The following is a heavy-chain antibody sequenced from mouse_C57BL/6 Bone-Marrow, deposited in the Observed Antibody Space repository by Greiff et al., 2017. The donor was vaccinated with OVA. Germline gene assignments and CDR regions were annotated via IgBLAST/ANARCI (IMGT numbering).Heavy chain of an antibody. J-gene: IGHJ4*01. CDR1: GFTFSSYA. D-gene: IGHD1-1*01. V-gene: IGHV5-9-1*02. CDR3: TRGGLFYYGTSYAMDY. Sequence: EVKLVESGEGLVKPGGSLKLSCAASGFTFSSYAMSWVHQTPEKRLEWVAYISSGGDYIYYADTVKGRFTISRDNARNTLYLQMSSLKSEDTAMYYCTRGGLFYYGTSYAMDYWGQGTSVTVSS. CDR2: ISSGGDYI.